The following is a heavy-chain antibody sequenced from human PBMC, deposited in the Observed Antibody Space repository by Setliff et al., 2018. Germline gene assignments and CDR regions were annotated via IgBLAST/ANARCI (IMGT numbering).Heavy chain of an antibody. CDR3: ARDLYDYAWGTYRYHDAFDI. Sequence: SETLSLTCTVSGGSISSSSYYWGWIRQPPGKGLEWIGSIYYRGSTYYNPSLKSRVTISIDTSKNQFSLKLSSVTAADTAVYYCARDLYDYAWGTYRYHDAFDIWGQGTMVTVSS. V-gene: IGHV4-39*07. CDR2: IYYRGST. J-gene: IGHJ3*02. D-gene: IGHD3-16*02. CDR1: GGSISSSSYY.